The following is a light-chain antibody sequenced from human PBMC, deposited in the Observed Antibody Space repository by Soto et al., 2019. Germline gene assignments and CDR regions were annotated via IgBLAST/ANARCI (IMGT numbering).Light chain of an antibody. CDR1: QRVSNN. Sequence: EIMRTQSPPTLSLSPGEKATLSCRASQRVSNNEAWYQQKPGQAPRLLIYYASTRATGIPARFSGSGSGTEFTLTISSLQSEDFALYYCQQYNNWPPITFGQGTRLEIK. CDR3: QQYNNWPPIT. V-gene: IGKV3-15*01. CDR2: YAS. J-gene: IGKJ5*01.